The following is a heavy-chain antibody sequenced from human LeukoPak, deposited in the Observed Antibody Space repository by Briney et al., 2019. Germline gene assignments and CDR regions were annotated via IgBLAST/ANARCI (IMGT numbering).Heavy chain of an antibody. V-gene: IGHV4-34*01. CDR2: INHSGST. CDR3: ARAPGYCSGGSCYRTEYFQH. CDR1: GGSFSGYY. D-gene: IGHD2-15*01. J-gene: IGHJ1*01. Sequence: SETLSLTCAVYGGSFSGYYWSWIRQPPGKGLEWIGEINHSGSTNYNPSLKSRATISVDTSKNQFSLKLSSVTAADTAVYYCARAPGYCSGGSCYRTEYFQHWGQGTLLTVSS.